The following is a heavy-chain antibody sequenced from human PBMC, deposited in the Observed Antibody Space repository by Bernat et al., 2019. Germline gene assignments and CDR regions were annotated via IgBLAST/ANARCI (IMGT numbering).Heavy chain of an antibody. CDR1: GFTFSNAW. V-gene: IGHV3-15*01. D-gene: IGHD3-10*01. J-gene: IGHJ4*02. Sequence: EVQLVESGGGLVKPGGSLRLSCAASGFTFSNAWMSWVRQAPGKGLEWVGRIKSNPDGGTTDYAAPVKGRFAISRDDSKNTLFLQMNSLKTEDTAVYYCTTAAGTRGSGSYRIFDYWGQGTLVTVSS. CDR2: IKSNPDGGTT. CDR3: TTAAGTRGSGSYRIFDY.